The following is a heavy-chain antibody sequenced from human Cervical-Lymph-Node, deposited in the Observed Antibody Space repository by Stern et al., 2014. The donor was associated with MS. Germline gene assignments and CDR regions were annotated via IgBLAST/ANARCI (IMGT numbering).Heavy chain of an antibody. J-gene: IGHJ4*02. CDR1: CDSISSYTHY. CDR3: AKHACTGAACPFDL. Sequence: VQLVESGPGLVKPSETLSLTCAVSCDSISSYTHYWAWIRQPPGKGLEWIGSVYYSGATYYKPPLKIRVPIPGDTPKIHFPVGLTSVTAADTAVYYCAKHACTGAACPFDLWGQGTLVTVSS. CDR2: VYYSGAT. V-gene: IGHV4-39*01. D-gene: IGHD2-8*02.